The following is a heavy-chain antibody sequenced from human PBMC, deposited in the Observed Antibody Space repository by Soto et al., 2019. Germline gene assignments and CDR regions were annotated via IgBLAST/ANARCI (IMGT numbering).Heavy chain of an antibody. CDR1: GGSITSSGFW. J-gene: IGHJ5*02. CDR3: TKRAHGAPFAP. V-gene: IGHV4-39*01. CDR2: IYDTGLT. D-gene: IGHD3-10*01. Sequence: SETLSLTCAVSGGSITSSGFWWRWIRQPPGKGLEWIGTIYDTGLTFYNPSLRGRVTISADRTKNQFALNLNSVTAADTAVSYCTKRAHGAPFAPWGQGPLVPVSP.